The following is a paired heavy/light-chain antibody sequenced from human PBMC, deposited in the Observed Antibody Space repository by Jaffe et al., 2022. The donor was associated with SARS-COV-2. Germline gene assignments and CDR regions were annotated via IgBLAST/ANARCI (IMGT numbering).Light chain of an antibody. Sequence: DIQMTQSPSSLSASVGDRVSITCRASQSISNYLNWYQQKPGKAPKVLIYTASSLQSGVPSRFSGSGSGTDFTLTISSLQPEDFATYYCQQSYSTPYTFGQGTKLEI. CDR3: QQSYSTPYT. V-gene: IGKV1-39*01. CDR1: QSISNY. J-gene: IGKJ2*01. CDR2: TAS.
Heavy chain of an antibody. CDR2: ISGSGGST. Sequence: EVQLVESGGGLVQPGGSLRLSCAASGFSFSSYAMSWVRQVPGKGLEWVSFISGSGGSTSYADSVKGRFTISRDNSRNTLSLQMNSLRGEDTAVYYCAKDRLERRIYYFDFWGQGTLVTVSS. V-gene: IGHV3-23*04. J-gene: IGHJ4*02. CDR3: AKDRLERRIYYFDF. D-gene: IGHD1-1*01. CDR1: GFSFSSYA.